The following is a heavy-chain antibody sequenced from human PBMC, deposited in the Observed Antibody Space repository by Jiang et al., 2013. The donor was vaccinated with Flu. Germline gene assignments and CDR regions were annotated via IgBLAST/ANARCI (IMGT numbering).Heavy chain of an antibody. CDR1: GFTFSSYA. V-gene: IGHV3-23*01. J-gene: IGHJ4*02. CDR3: AKDIERGDYGDYVGSDY. D-gene: IGHD4-17*01. Sequence: LESGGGLVQPGGSLRLSCAASGFTFSSYAMSWVRQAPGKGLEWVSAISGSGGSTYYADSVKGRFTISRDNSKNTLYLQMNSLRAEDTAVYYCAKDIERGDYGDYVGSDYWGQGTLVTVSS. CDR2: ISGSGGST.